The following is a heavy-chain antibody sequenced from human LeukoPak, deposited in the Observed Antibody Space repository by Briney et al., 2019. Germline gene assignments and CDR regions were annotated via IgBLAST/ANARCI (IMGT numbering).Heavy chain of an antibody. CDR3: ARELVVAAGNWFDP. CDR1: GYTFTSYY. D-gene: IGHD2-15*01. J-gene: IGHJ5*02. CDR2: INPSGGST. V-gene: IGHV1-46*01. Sequence: ASVKVSCKASGYTFTSYYMHWVRQAPGQGREGMGIINPSGGSTSYAQQLEGRVTMTRDTSTSIVYMELSSLRCEDTGVYYCARELVVAAGNWFDPWGQGTLVSVSS.